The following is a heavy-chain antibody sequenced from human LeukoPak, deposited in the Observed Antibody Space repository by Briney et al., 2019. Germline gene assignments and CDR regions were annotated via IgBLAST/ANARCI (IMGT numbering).Heavy chain of an antibody. D-gene: IGHD6-19*01. Sequence: PGGSPRLSCAASGFTFSSYSMNWVRQAPGKGLEWVSYISSSSSTIYYADSVKGRFTISRDNAKNSLYLQMNSLRAEDTAVYYCARDRGIAVAGTVSKYAFDIWGQGTMVTVSS. CDR3: ARDRGIAVAGTVSKYAFDI. V-gene: IGHV3-48*01. CDR1: GFTFSSYS. J-gene: IGHJ3*02. CDR2: ISSSSSTI.